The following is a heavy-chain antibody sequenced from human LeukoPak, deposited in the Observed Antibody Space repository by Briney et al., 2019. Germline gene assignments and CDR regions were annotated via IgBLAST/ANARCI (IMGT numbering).Heavy chain of an antibody. CDR1: GGSISSYY. CDR3: ARSGRRGLLGTTVTSMRWFDP. CDR2: IYSSGST. Sequence: PSETLSLTCSVSGGSISSYYWSWIRQPAGKGLEWIGRIYSSGSTKYSPSLKSRVTMSIDTSKNQFSLKLSSVTAADTAVYCCARSGRRGLLGTTVTSMRWFDPWGQGTLVTVSS. D-gene: IGHD4-17*01. V-gene: IGHV4-4*07. J-gene: IGHJ5*02.